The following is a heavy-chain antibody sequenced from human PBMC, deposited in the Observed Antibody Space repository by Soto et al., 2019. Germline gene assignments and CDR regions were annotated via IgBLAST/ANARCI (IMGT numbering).Heavy chain of an antibody. D-gene: IGHD2-2*02. CDR1: GGTFSSCA. Sequence: ASVKVSCRASGGTFSSCAISWVQQTPGQGLEWMGGTIPTFRTANYAQKFQGTVKITAGVFTSAAYMVLPSLRSEDTAVYYCASPPRAATLGYMDDAFDIWGQGTMVTVSS. CDR3: ASPPRAATLGYMDDAFDI. CDR2: TIPTFRTA. V-gene: IGHV1-69*13. J-gene: IGHJ3*02.